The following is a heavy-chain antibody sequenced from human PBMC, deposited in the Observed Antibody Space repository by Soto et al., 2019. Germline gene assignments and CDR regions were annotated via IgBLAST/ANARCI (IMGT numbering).Heavy chain of an antibody. J-gene: IGHJ6*02. D-gene: IGHD2-2*02. Sequence: SETLSLTCTVSGGSISSSSYYWGWIRQPPGKGLEWIGSIYYSGSTYYNPSLKSRVTISVDTSKNQFSLKLSSVTAADTAVYYCARHLGYCSSTSCYTTYYYYYGMDVWGQGTTVTVSS. CDR3: ARHLGYCSSTSCYTTYYYYYGMDV. CDR2: IYYSGST. CDR1: GGSISSSSYY. V-gene: IGHV4-39*01.